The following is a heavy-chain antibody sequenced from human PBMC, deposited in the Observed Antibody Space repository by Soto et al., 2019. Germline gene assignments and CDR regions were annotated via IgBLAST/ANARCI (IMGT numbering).Heavy chain of an antibody. V-gene: IGHV6-1*01. CDR2: TYYRSKWFN. J-gene: IGHJ4*02. CDR1: GDSFSSISAA. D-gene: IGHD6-19*01. Sequence: SQTLSLTCAISGDSFSSISAAWNWIRHSPSRGLEWLGRTYYRSKWFNDYAVSVKSRITINPDTSKNQLSLQLNSVTPEDTAVYYCARGSYYSGWVWGQGPLVTVSS. CDR3: ARGSYYSGWV.